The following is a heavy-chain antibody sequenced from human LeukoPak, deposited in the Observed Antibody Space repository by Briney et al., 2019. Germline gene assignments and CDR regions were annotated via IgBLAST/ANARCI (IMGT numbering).Heavy chain of an antibody. Sequence: GRSLRLSCAASGFTFDDYAMHWVRQAPGKGLEWVSGISWNSGSIGYADSVKGRFTISRDNAKNSLYLQMNSLRAKDTALYYCAKDIEKYSSSSGYFDYWGQGTLVTVSS. CDR3: AKDIEKYSSSSGYFDY. J-gene: IGHJ4*02. D-gene: IGHD6-6*01. CDR2: ISWNSGSI. V-gene: IGHV3-9*01. CDR1: GFTFDDYA.